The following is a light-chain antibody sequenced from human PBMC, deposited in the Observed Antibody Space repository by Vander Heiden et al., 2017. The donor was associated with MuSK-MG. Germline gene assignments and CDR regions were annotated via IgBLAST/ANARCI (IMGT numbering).Light chain of an antibody. CDR1: QSVSSY. CDR2: DAF. CDR3: HQRSNWPRT. Sequence: EIVLTQSPATLSLSPGERAILSCRASQSVSSYLAWYQQRPGQAPRLLIYDAFNRATGIPARFSGSGSGTDFTLTISSLEPEDFAVYYCHQRSNWPRTFGQGTKVEIK. V-gene: IGKV3-11*01. J-gene: IGKJ1*01.